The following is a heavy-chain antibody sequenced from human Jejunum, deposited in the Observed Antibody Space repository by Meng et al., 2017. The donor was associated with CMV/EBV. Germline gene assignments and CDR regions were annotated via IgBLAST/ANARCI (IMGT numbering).Heavy chain of an antibody. V-gene: IGHV1-18*01. CDR2: ITGNNGNT. CDR3: ARAGFCNTEGSCYAWFTFYYYGLDI. Sequence: WVRQAPGQGLEWMGWITGNNGNTYYEPSLQGRATMTIDPTTNTAHMELRSLRSADSAVYYCARAGFCNTEGSCYAWFTFYYYGLDIWGQGTTVTVSS. J-gene: IGHJ6*02. D-gene: IGHD2-2*01.